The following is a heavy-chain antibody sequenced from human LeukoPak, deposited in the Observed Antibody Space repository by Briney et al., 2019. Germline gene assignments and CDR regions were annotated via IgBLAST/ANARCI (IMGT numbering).Heavy chain of an antibody. CDR3: ASPFSGGTFENWFDP. V-gene: IGHV4-39*07. CDR1: GGSISSSSYY. J-gene: IGHJ5*02. D-gene: IGHD3-16*01. Sequence: TSETLSLTCTVSGGSISSSSYYWGWIRQPPGKGLEWIGSIYYSGSTYYNPSLKSRVTISVDKSKNQFSLKLSSVTAADTAVYYCASPFSGGTFENWFDPWGQGTLVTVSS. CDR2: IYYSGST.